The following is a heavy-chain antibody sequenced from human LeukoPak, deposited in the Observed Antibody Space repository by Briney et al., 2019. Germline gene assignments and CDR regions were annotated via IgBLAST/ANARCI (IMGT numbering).Heavy chain of an antibody. D-gene: IGHD2-15*01. J-gene: IGHJ5*02. Sequence: SETLSLTCTVSGGSLSSYYWSWIRQPPGKGLEWIGYIYYSGSTNYNPSLKSRVTISVDTSKNQFSLKLSSVTAADTAVYYCARDQSGARLDPWGQGTLVTVSS. CDR1: GGSLSSYY. CDR2: IYYSGST. V-gene: IGHV4-59*01. CDR3: ARDQSGARLDP.